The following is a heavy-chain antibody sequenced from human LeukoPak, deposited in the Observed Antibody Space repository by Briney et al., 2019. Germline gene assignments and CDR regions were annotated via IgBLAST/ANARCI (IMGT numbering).Heavy chain of an antibody. V-gene: IGHV4-39*07. Sequence: SETLSLTCTVSGDSISSSSYYWGWIRQPPGKGLEWIGNIFYSGSTNYNPSLKSRVTISVDTSKNQFSLKLSSVTAADTAVYYCARRYCSGGSCYSSYFDYWGQGTLVTVSS. D-gene: IGHD2-15*01. CDR3: ARRYCSGGSCYSSYFDY. CDR2: IFYSGST. J-gene: IGHJ4*02. CDR1: GDSISSSSYY.